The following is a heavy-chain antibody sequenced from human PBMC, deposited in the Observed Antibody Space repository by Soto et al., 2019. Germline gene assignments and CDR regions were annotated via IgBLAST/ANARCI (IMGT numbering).Heavy chain of an antibody. V-gene: IGHV3-30-3*01. J-gene: IGHJ4*02. CDR2: ISYDGSNK. CDR3: ARDLVLRVVVRSHPGY. Sequence: GGSLRLSCAASGFTFSSYAMHWVRQAPGKGLEWVAVISYDGSNKYYADSVKGRFTISRDNSKNTLYLQMNSLRAEDTAVYYCARDLVLRVVVRSHPGYWGQGTLVTVSS. D-gene: IGHD3-22*01. CDR1: GFTFSSYA.